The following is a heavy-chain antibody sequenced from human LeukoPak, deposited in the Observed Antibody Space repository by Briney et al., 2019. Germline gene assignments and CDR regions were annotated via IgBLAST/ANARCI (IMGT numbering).Heavy chain of an antibody. J-gene: IGHJ3*02. CDR2: ISSSSSTI. CDR1: GFTFSSYS. D-gene: IGHD3-22*01. V-gene: IGHV3-48*01. CDR3: ARGYYDSSGIDAFDI. Sequence: GGSLRLSCAASGFTFSSYSMNWVRQAPGKGLEGVSYISSSSSTIYYADSVKGRFTISRDNAKNSLYLQMNSLRAEDTAVYYCARGYYDSSGIDAFDIWGQGTMVTVSS.